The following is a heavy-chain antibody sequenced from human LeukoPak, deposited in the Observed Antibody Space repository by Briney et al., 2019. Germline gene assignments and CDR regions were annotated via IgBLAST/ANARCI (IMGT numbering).Heavy chain of an antibody. J-gene: IGHJ4*02. CDR2: ISYDGSNK. Sequence: GGSLRLYCAASGFTFSSYGMHWVRQAPGKGLEWVAVISYDGSNKYYADSVKGRFTISRDNSKNTLYLQMNSLRAEDTAVYYCAKTLEDYDFWSGYPDWGQGTLVTVSS. CDR1: GFTFSSYG. D-gene: IGHD3-3*01. V-gene: IGHV3-30*18. CDR3: AKTLEDYDFWSGYPD.